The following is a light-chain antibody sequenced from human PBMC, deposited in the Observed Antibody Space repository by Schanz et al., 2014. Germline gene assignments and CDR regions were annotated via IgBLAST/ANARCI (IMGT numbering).Light chain of an antibody. J-gene: IGKJ1*01. CDR3: QQCISWPWT. CDR2: GAS. Sequence: EIVLTQSPGTLSLSPGERATLSCRASQSVSSSYFAWYQQKPGQAPRLLIHGASSRATGIPDRFSGSGSGTEFTLTISSLQSEDFAVYYCQQCISWPWTFGQGTKVETK. V-gene: IGKV3D-20*02. CDR1: QSVSSSY.